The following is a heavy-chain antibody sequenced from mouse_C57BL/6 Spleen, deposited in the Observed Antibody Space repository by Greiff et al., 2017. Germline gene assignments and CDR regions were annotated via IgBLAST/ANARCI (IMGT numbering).Heavy chain of an antibody. CDR2: IYPGSGST. D-gene: IGHD2-4*01. CDR3: ARWGDYDGFFDY. CDR1: GYTFTSYW. V-gene: IGHV1-55*01. Sequence: QVQLQQPGAALVKPGASVKLSCKASGYTFTSYWITWVKQRPGQGLEWIGDIYPGSGSTNYNEKFKSKATLTVDTSSSTAYMQLSSLTSEDSAVYYCARWGDYDGFFDYWGQGTTLTVSS. J-gene: IGHJ2*01.